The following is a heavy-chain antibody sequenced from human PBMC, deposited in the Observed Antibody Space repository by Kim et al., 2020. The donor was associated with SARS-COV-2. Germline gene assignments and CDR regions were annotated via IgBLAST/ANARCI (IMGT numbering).Heavy chain of an antibody. CDR1: GFTFSSYG. CDR2: ISYDGTNK. Sequence: GGSLRLPCAASGFTFSSYGMHWVRQAPGKGLEWVAIISYDGTNKYYSESVKGRFTLSRDNSKNTLDLQMNSLRAEDTAVYYCTKQYSYGGGAFDYWGQGTLVTVSS. V-gene: IGHV3-30*18. J-gene: IGHJ4*02. CDR3: TKQYSYGGGAFDY. D-gene: IGHD5-18*01.